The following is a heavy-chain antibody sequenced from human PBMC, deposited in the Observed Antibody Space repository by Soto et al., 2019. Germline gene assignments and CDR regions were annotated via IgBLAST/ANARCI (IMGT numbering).Heavy chain of an antibody. Sequence: GGSLRLSCAASGFTFSSYAMSWVRQAPGKGLEWVSAISGSGGSTYYADSVKGRFTISRDNSKNTLYLQMNSLRAEDTAVYYCAKSDKNLRSSTYYDFWSGYYNYYYYGMDVWGQGTTVTVSS. CDR1: GFTFSSYA. V-gene: IGHV3-23*01. CDR2: ISGSGGST. CDR3: AKSDKNLRSSTYYDFWSGYYNYYYYGMDV. D-gene: IGHD3-3*01. J-gene: IGHJ6*02.